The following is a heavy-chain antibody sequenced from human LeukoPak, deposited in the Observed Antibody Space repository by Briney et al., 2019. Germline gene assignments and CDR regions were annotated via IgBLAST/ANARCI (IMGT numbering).Heavy chain of an antibody. Sequence: GASVKVSCKASGHTFTGYYMHWVRQAPGQGLEWMGWINANSGDTNYAPKLQGRVTMTTDTSTSTAYMELRSLRSDDTAVYYCAKDQYYDSKGWFDAWGQGTLVTVSS. D-gene: IGHD3-22*01. CDR1: GHTFTGYY. J-gene: IGHJ5*02. CDR2: INANSGDT. CDR3: AKDQYYDSKGWFDA. V-gene: IGHV1-18*04.